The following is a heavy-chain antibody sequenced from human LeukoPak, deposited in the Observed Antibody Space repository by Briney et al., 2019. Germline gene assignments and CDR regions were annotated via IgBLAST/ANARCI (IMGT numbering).Heavy chain of an antibody. J-gene: IGHJ4*02. CDR2: ISASGANT. Sequence: PGGSLRLSCAASGFTFDDYAMHWVRQAPGKGLEWVSAISASGANTYYADSVKGRFTISRDNSKNTLYLQMNSLRADDTAVYYCAKGRALEVVAALNYWGQGTVVTVSS. D-gene: IGHD2-15*01. CDR3: AKGRALEVVAALNY. CDR1: GFTFDDYA. V-gene: IGHV3-23*01.